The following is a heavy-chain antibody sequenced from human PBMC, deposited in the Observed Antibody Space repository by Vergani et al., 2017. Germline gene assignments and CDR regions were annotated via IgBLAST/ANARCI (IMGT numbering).Heavy chain of an antibody. CDR1: GFTFSSYG. Sequence: QVQLVESGGGVVQPGRSLRLSCTGSGFTFSSYGMHWVRQAPGKGLEWVAVISYDGSNKYYADSVKGRFTISRDNSKNTLYLQMNSLRAEDTAVYYCAKAFRVFRFLEWFDCWGERTLVTVS. CDR2: ISYDGSNK. D-gene: IGHD3-3*01. CDR3: AKAFRVFRFLEWFDC. V-gene: IGHV3-30*18. J-gene: IGHJ4*02.